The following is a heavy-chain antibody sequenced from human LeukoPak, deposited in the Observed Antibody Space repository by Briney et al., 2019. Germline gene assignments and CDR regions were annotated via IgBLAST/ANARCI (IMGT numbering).Heavy chain of an antibody. CDR2: IKQDGSEK. Sequence: GGSLRLSCAASGFTFSSYWMSWVRQAPGKVLEWVANIKQDGSEKYYVDSVKGRFTISRDNAKNSLYLQMNSLRAEDTAVYYCAKDRKFKGSYCFDYWGQGTLVTVSS. CDR3: AKDRKFKGSYCFDY. V-gene: IGHV3-7*03. D-gene: IGHD1-26*01. CDR1: GFTFSSYW. J-gene: IGHJ4*02.